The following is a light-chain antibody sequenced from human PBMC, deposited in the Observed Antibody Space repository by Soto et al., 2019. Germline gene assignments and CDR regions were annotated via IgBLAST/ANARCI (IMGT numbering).Light chain of an antibody. V-gene: IGLV2-23*01. CDR2: EGT. CDR3: CSFAGSSTYVL. J-gene: IGLJ2*01. CDR1: SSDVGSYHL. Sequence: QSVLTQPASVSGSPGQSITISCTGTSSDVGSYHLVSWYQHHPGKAPKFMIYEGTKRPSGVSNRFSGSKSGNTASLTISGLQAEDEADYYCCSFAGSSTYVLFGGGTKLTVL.